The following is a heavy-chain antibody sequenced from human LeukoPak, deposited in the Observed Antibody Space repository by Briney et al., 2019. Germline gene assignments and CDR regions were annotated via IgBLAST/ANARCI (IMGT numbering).Heavy chain of an antibody. CDR2: INHSGSA. D-gene: IGHD4-17*01. Sequence: SETLSLTCAVYGGSFSGYYWSWIRQPPGKGLEWIGEINHSGSANYNPSLKSRVTISVDTSKNQFSLKLSSVTAADTAVYYCARKLGIFTVTTAFDYWGQGTPVTVSS. J-gene: IGHJ4*02. V-gene: IGHV4-34*01. CDR1: GGSFSGYY. CDR3: ARKLGIFTVTTAFDY.